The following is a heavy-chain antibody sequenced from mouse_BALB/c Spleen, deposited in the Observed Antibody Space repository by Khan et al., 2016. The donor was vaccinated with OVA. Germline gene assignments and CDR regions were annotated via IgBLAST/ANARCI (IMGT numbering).Heavy chain of an antibody. V-gene: IGHV4-1*02. Sequence: EVQLQESGGGLVQPGGSLKLSCAASGFDFSRYWMSWVRQAPGKGLEWIGEINPDSSTINYTPSLKDKIIISRDNAKNTLYLQMSKVRSEDTDLDTWANPSGYDGKAWFAYWGQGTLVTVSA. CDR1: GFDFSRYW. D-gene: IGHD2-14*01. J-gene: IGHJ3*01. CDR2: INPDSSTI. CDR3: ANPSGYDGKAWFAY.